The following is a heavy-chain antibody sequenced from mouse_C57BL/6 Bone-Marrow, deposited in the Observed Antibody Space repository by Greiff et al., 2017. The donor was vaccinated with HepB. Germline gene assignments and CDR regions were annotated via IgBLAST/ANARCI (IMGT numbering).Heavy chain of an antibody. CDR3: ARYPLFITYWYFDV. Sequence: QVQLQQSGPELVKPGASVKISCKASGYAFSSSWMNWVKQRPGKGLEWIGRIYPGDGDTNYNGKLKGKATLTADKSSSTGYMQLSSLTSEDSAVYFCARYPLFITYWYFDVWGTGTTVTVSS. CDR1: GYAFSSSW. D-gene: IGHD1-1*01. J-gene: IGHJ1*03. CDR2: IYPGDGDT. V-gene: IGHV1-82*01.